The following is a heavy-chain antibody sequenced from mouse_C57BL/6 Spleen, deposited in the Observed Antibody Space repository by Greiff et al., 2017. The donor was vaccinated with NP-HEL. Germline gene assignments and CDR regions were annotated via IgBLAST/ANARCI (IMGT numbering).Heavy chain of an antibody. Sequence: EVKLVESGGDLVKPGGSLKLSCAASGFTFSSYGMSWVRQTPDKRLEWVATISSGGSYTYYPDSVKGRFTISRDNAKNTLYLQMSSLKSEDTAMYYCASPNWDDWYFDVWGTGTTVTVSS. CDR3: ASPNWDDWYFDV. V-gene: IGHV5-6*01. J-gene: IGHJ1*03. CDR2: ISSGGSYT. CDR1: GFTFSSYG. D-gene: IGHD4-1*01.